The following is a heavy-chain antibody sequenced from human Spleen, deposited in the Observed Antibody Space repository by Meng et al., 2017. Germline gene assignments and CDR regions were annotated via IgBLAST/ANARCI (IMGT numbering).Heavy chain of an antibody. V-gene: IGHV1-2*06. D-gene: IGHD6-13*01. CDR2: INPKSGDT. CDR1: GYTFPDYY. Sequence: QVRLEQPGAEVKKPGASVKVSCKASGYTFPDYYLHWVRRAPGQGLEWMGRINPKSGDTHYAQKFQGRVTMTGDTSISTAYMELSGLRSDDTAMYYCARDEDISAAGKLFGDYWGQGTLVTVSS. CDR3: ARDEDISAAGKLFGDY. J-gene: IGHJ4*02.